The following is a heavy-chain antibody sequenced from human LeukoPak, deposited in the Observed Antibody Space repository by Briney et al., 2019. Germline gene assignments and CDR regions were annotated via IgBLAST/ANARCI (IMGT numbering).Heavy chain of an antibody. D-gene: IGHD5-24*01. Sequence: ASVKVSCKASGYTFTSYDINWVRQATGQGLEWMGWMNPNSGNTGYAQKFQGRVTITRNTSISTAYMELSSLRSEDTAIYYCAREMPRTYYFDYWGQGTLVTAPS. CDR1: GYTFTSYD. CDR2: MNPNSGNT. V-gene: IGHV1-8*03. CDR3: AREMPRTYYFDY. J-gene: IGHJ4*02.